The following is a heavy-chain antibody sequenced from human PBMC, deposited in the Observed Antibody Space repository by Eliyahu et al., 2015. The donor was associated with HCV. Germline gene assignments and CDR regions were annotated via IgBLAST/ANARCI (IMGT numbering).Heavy chain of an antibody. V-gene: IGHV3-30-3*01. CDR3: ARDTNSGYDYFDY. D-gene: IGHD5-12*01. CDR2: ISYDGSNX. J-gene: IGHJ4*02. Sequence: QVQLVESGGGVVQXGRSLRLSCAASGFXXSSYAMHWVRQAPGKGLEWVAVISYDGSNXYYADSVKGRFTISRDNSKNTLYLQMNSLRAEDTAVYYCARDTNSGYDYFDYWGQGTLVTVSS. CDR1: GFXXSSYA.